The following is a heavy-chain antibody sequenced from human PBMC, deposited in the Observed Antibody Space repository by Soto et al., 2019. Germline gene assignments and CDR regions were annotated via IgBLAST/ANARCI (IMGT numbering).Heavy chain of an antibody. V-gene: IGHV1-18*04. CDR1: GYTFTSYY. CDR3: ARGPRQGATIVWFAP. D-gene: IGHD1-26*01. Sequence: ASVKVSCKASGYTFTSYYMHWVRQAPGQGLEWMGWISAYNGNTNYAQKLQGRVTMTTDTSTSTAYRELRSLRSDDTAVYYCARGPRQGATIVWFAPWGQGPLVTVSS. CDR2: ISAYNGNT. J-gene: IGHJ5*02.